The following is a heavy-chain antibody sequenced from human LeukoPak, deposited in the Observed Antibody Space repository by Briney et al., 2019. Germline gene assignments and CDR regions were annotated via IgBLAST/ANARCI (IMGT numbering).Heavy chain of an antibody. V-gene: IGHV4-39*02. D-gene: IGHD5-18*01. Sequence: SETLYVSCTVSGGSISSSSACWGWIGQRQGNGLEWIVSIYYSKNKYYNKFLRSGVTISADTTTTHFYLRMGTVSATDTSVYYCVSPRGFSYGYFDYWGQGTLVTVSS. CDR1: GGSISSSSAC. CDR2: IYYSKNK. CDR3: VSPRGFSYGYFDY. J-gene: IGHJ4*02.